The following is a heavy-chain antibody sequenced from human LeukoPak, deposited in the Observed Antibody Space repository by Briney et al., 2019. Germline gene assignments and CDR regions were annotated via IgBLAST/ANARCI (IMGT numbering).Heavy chain of an antibody. CDR1: GFTFXXYS. D-gene: IGHD3-16*01. CDR3: ARGGGLDV. J-gene: IGHJ6*02. CDR2: INHNGNVN. V-gene: IGHV3-7*03. Sequence: GFTFXXYSMXXVRQAPGKGLEWVASINHNGNVNYYVDSVKGRFTISRDNAKNSLYLQMSNLRAEDTAVYFCARGGGLDVWGQGATVTVSS.